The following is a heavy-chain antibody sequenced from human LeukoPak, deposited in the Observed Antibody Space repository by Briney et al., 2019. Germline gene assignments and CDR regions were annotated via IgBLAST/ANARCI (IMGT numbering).Heavy chain of an antibody. J-gene: IGHJ3*02. CDR1: GVSISSSNSY. Sequence: SETLSLTCTVSGVSISSSNSYWGWIRQPPGKGLEWIGSIYYSGDTYYNASLKSRVTISVDTSKNQFSLKLTSVTAADTAVYYCATRYSSSPGGAFDIWGQGTMVTVSS. D-gene: IGHD6-6*01. CDR3: ATRYSSSPGGAFDI. V-gene: IGHV4-39*07. CDR2: IYYSGDT.